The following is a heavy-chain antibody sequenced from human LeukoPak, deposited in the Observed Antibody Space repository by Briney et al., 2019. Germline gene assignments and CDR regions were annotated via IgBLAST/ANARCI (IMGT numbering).Heavy chain of an antibody. CDR3: ARDPEAQLALNYFDY. J-gene: IGHJ4*02. V-gene: IGHV1-46*01. Sequence: GASVKVSCKASGYIFSDYYMHWVRQAPGQGLEWMGIINPSGGSTSYAQKFQGRVTMTRDTSTSTVYMELSSLRSEDTAVYYCARDPEAQLALNYFDYWGQGTLVTVSS. CDR1: GYIFSDYY. CDR2: INPSGGST. D-gene: IGHD6-6*01.